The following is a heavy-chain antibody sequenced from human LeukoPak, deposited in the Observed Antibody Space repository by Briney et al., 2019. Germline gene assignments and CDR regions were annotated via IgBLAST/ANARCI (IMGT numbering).Heavy chain of an antibody. V-gene: IGHV3-30-3*01. J-gene: IGHJ4*02. CDR1: GFTFTNHI. CDR3: AKDLVSYYDILTGYSAFDY. Sequence: PGGSLRLSCAASGFTFTNHIMHWVRQAPGKGLEWAASIATDGSQTFYRGSVKGRFTISRDNSENKPYLQMNSLRAEDTAVYYCAKDLVSYYDILTGYSAFDYWGQGTLVTVSS. D-gene: IGHD3-9*01. CDR2: IATDGSQT.